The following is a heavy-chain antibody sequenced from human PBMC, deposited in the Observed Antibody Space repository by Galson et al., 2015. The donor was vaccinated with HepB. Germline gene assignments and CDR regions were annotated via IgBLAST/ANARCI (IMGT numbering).Heavy chain of an antibody. CDR2: ISYDGSNK. D-gene: IGHD5-18*01. CDR1: GFTFSSYA. V-gene: IGHV3-30*04. CDR3: AREGSPWIQLSLGYYGMDV. Sequence: SLRLSCAASGFTFSSYAMHWVRQAPGKGLEWVAVISYDGSNKYYADSVKGRFTISRDNSKNTLYLQMNSLRAEDTAVYYCAREGSPWIQLSLGYYGMDVWGQGTTVTVSS. J-gene: IGHJ6*02.